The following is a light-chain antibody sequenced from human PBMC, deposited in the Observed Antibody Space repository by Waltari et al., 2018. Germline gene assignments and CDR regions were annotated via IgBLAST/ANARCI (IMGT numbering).Light chain of an antibody. J-gene: IGKJ4*01. Sequence: DIQMTQSPSSLSASVGDRVTITCQASKDISNYLNWYQQKPGKAPKLLIYDASKLETGVPSRFSGSVSGTDFTFTISSLQPEDIATYYCQQYDNLPLTFGGGTKVEIK. CDR2: DAS. CDR3: QQYDNLPLT. CDR1: KDISNY. V-gene: IGKV1-33*01.